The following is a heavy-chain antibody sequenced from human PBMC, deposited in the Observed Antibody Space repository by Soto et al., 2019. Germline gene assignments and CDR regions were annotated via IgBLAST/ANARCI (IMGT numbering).Heavy chain of an antibody. J-gene: IGHJ6*02. CDR3: ARDNWNPPPRRSYYGMDV. V-gene: IGHV1-69*01. CDR1: GGTFSSYA. Sequence: QVQLVQSGAEVKKPGSSVKVSCKASGGTFSSYAISWVRQAPGQGLEWMGGIIPIFGTANYAQKFQGRVTITADEATSTAYMELSSRRSEDTAVYYCARDNWNPPPRRSYYGMDVWGQGTTVTVSS. D-gene: IGHD1-1*01. CDR2: IIPIFGTA.